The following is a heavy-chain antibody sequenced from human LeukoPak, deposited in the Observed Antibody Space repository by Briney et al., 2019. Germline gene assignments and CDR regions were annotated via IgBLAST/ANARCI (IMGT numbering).Heavy chain of an antibody. CDR2: IYHSGST. J-gene: IGHJ5*02. D-gene: IGHD2-15*01. CDR1: GYSISSGYY. Sequence: PSETLSLTCTVSGYSISSGYYWGWIRQPPGKGLEWIGSIYHSGSTYYNPSLKSRVTISVDTSKNQFSLKLSSVTAADTAVYYGARDQASVVVAATTWFDPWGQGTLVTVSS. CDR3: ARDQASVVVAATTWFDP. V-gene: IGHV4-38-2*02.